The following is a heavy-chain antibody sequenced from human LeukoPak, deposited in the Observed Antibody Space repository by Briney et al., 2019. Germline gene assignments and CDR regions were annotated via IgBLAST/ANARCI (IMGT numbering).Heavy chain of an antibody. CDR1: GGSISSGGYY. CDR3: ARCSGGSCYWFDP. CDR2: IYYSGST. J-gene: IGHJ5*02. D-gene: IGHD2-15*01. V-gene: IGHV4-31*03. Sequence: SQTLSLTCTVSGGSISSGGYYWSWIRQHPGKGLEWIGYIYYSGSTYYNPSLKSRVTISVDTSKNQFSLKLSSVTAADTAVYYCARCSGGSCYWFDPWGRGTLVTVSS.